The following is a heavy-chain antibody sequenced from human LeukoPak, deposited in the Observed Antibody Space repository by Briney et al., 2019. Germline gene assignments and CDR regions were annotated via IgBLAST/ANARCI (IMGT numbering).Heavy chain of an antibody. CDR2: IYYSGST. D-gene: IGHD3-22*01. CDR3: ARHTYYDSSGYYQRTGPPDY. Sequence: SETLSLTCTVSGGSISSYYWSWIRQPPGKGLEWIGYIYYSGSTNYNPSLKSRVTISVDTSKNQFSLKLSSVTAADTAVYYCARHTYYDSSGYYQRTGPPDYWGQGTLVTVSS. CDR1: GGSISSYY. V-gene: IGHV4-59*08. J-gene: IGHJ4*02.